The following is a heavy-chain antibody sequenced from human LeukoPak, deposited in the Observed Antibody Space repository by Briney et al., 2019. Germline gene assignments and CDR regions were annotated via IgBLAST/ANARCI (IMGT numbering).Heavy chain of an antibody. D-gene: IGHD4-17*01. J-gene: IGHJ3*01. CDR3: AKETSDYGDYVNAFDV. V-gene: IGHV3-23*01. CDR2: ISGSGGSR. Sequence: PGGSLRLSCAASGFTFTTYAMSWVRQAPGKGLEWVSSISGSGGSRNYGDSVKGRFTSSRDNSKNTLFLQMNSLRAEDTAVYYCAKETSDYGDYVNAFDVWGQGTVVTVSS. CDR1: GFTFTTYA.